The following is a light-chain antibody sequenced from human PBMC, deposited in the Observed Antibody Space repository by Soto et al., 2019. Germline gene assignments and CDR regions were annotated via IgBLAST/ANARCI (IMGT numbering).Light chain of an antibody. CDR2: GAF. CDR1: QSVSSN. V-gene: IGKV3-20*01. Sequence: EIVLTQSPATLSLSPGESATLSCRASQSVSSNLAWYQQRPGQAPRLLIFGAFNRATGIPDRFSGSGSGTDFTLTISRLEPEDFAVYYCQQYGSSGTFGQGTKVDIK. CDR3: QQYGSSGT. J-gene: IGKJ1*01.